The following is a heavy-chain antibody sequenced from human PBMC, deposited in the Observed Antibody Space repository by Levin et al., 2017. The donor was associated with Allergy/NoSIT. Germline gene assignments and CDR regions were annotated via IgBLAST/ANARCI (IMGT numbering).Heavy chain of an antibody. Sequence: LSLTCAASGFTFSSYSMNWVRQAPGKGLAWVSYISSSSSTIYYADSVKGRFTISRDNAKNSLYLQMNSLRDEDTAVYYCARSVVVVRGALVPWGQGTLVTVSS. D-gene: IGHD2-15*01. CDR1: GFTFSSYS. CDR3: ARSVVVVRGALVP. J-gene: IGHJ5*02. V-gene: IGHV3-48*02. CDR2: ISSSSSTI.